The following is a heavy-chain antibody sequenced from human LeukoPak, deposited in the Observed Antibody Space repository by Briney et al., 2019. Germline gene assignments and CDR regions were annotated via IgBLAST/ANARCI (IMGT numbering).Heavy chain of an antibody. CDR1: GFIFSSYA. Sequence: GGSLRLSCAASGFIFSSYAMKWVRQAPGKGLEWVSTIAGSGTYYADSGKGRFTSSRDNSKNTLYLQMHSLRAEDTAVYYCAKGLFMHDYWGQGTLVTVSS. D-gene: IGHD3-16*01. CDR2: IAGSGT. V-gene: IGHV3-23*01. CDR3: AKGLFMHDY. J-gene: IGHJ4*02.